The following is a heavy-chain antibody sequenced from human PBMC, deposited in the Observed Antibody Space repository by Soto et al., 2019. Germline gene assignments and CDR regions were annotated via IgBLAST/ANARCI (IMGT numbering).Heavy chain of an antibody. V-gene: IGHV3-48*01. CDR2: ISSGSSTI. CDR1: GLTFNTHS. J-gene: IGHJ5*02. CDR3: ARGPMPVGAITS. Sequence: GGSLRLSCAASGLTFNTHSRNWVRQTPGKGLEWISYISSGSSTIYYADSVKGRFTISRHNAKNSVYLQMNSLRAEDTAVYHCARGPMPVGAITSWGQGTLVTVSS. D-gene: IGHD1-26*01.